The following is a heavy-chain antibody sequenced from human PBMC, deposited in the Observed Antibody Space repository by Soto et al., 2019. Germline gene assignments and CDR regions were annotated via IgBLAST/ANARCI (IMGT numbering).Heavy chain of an antibody. D-gene: IGHD5-12*01. J-gene: IGHJ4*02. CDR1: GFSLSTSGMC. CDR2: DDGNDEE. Sequence: SGPTLANPTQTLTLTCTFSGFSLSTSGMCVSWIHQPLGKAVELLALDDGNDEEYHKTRLKTRQTISKDTFTSQVFFTMTNIDPVDTATYYCEQTDSGYDRFDDWGQGTLVTVSS. CDR3: EQTDSGYDRFDD. V-gene: IGHV2-70*01.